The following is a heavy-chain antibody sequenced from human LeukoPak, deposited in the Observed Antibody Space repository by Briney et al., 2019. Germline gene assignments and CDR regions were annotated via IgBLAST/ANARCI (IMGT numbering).Heavy chain of an antibody. V-gene: IGHV1-69*05. CDR1: GYTFTSYY. Sequence: ASVKVSCKASGYTFTSYYMHWVRQAPGQGLEWMGGIIPIFGTANYAQKFQGRVTITTDESTSTAYMELSSLRSEDTAVYYCARGAVGATFDYWGQGTLVTVSS. J-gene: IGHJ4*02. D-gene: IGHD1-26*01. CDR3: ARGAVGATFDY. CDR2: IIPIFGTA.